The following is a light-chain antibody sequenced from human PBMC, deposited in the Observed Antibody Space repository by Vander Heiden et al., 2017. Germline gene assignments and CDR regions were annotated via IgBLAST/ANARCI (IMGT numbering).Light chain of an antibody. Sequence: QSALTHPPSASGSPGQSVTISCTGTSSDVGGYNYVSWYRQHPGKAPKLIIYEVTKRPSGVPDRFSGSKSGNTASLTVSGPQAEDEADYYCNSYAGSNIFEFGGGTKLTVL. CDR1: SSDVGGYNY. V-gene: IGLV2-8*01. J-gene: IGLJ2*01. CDR2: EVT. CDR3: NSYAGSNIFE.